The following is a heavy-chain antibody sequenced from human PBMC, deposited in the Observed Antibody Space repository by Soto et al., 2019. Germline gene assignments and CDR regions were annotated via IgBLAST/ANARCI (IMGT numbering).Heavy chain of an antibody. CDR1: GGSISSGGYY. Sequence: SETLSLTCTVSGGSISSGGYYWSWIRQHPGKGLEWIGYIYYSGSTNYNPSLKSRVTISVDTSKNQFSLKLSSVTAADTAVYYCARDQGSGIVARFGAFDIWGQGTMVTVSS. CDR2: IYYSGST. J-gene: IGHJ3*02. V-gene: IGHV4-61*08. CDR3: ARDQGSGIVARFGAFDI. D-gene: IGHD5-12*01.